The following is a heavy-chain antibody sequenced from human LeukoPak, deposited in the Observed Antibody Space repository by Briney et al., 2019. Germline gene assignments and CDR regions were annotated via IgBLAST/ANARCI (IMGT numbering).Heavy chain of an antibody. CDR3: AKVSLVVAATPAWFDP. Sequence: PGGSLRLSCAASGFTFSSYAMSRVRQAPGKGLEWVSAISGSGGSTYYADSVKGRFTISRDNSKNTLYLQMNSLRAEDTAVYYCAKVSLVVAATPAWFDPWGQGTLVTVSS. V-gene: IGHV3-23*01. CDR1: GFTFSSYA. CDR2: ISGSGGST. J-gene: IGHJ5*02. D-gene: IGHD2-15*01.